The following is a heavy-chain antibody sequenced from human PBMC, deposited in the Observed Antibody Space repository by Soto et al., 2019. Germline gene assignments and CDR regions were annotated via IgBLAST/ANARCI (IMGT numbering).Heavy chain of an antibody. CDR3: AREGSGSQDTSMNYYYYGMDV. D-gene: IGHD3-10*01. CDR2: IYHSGST. V-gene: IGHV4-4*02. CDR1: GGSISSSNW. J-gene: IGHJ6*02. Sequence: ETLSLTCAVSGGSISSSNWWSWVRQPPGKGLEWIGEIYHSGSTNYNPSLKSRVTISVDKSKNQFSLKLSSVTAADTAVYYCAREGSGSQDTSMNYYYYGMDVWGQGTTVTVSS.